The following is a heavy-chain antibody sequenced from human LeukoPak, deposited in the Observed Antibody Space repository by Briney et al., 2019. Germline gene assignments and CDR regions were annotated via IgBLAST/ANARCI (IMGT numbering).Heavy chain of an antibody. Sequence: GGSLRLSCAASGFTFSSYSMNWVRQAPGKGPEWVSYISGSSGHIYYADSVKGRFTISRDNAKNSLYLQMNSLRAEDTAVYYCARVGNGDYSDYWGQGTLVTVPS. CDR2: ISGSSGHI. D-gene: IGHD4-17*01. V-gene: IGHV3-21*01. CDR1: GFTFSSYS. J-gene: IGHJ4*02. CDR3: ARVGNGDYSDY.